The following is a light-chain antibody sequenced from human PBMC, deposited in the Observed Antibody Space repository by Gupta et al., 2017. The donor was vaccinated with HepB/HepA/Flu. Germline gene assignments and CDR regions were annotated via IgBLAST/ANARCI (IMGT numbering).Light chain of an antibody. V-gene: IGKV3-20*01. J-gene: IGKJ5*01. CDR1: QSVSSSY. CDR3: QQDGSAPTT. Sequence: EIVFTPSPGTLSLSPGERATLSCRASQSVSSSYLAWYQQKPGQAPRLLIYGASSRATGIPDRLSGSGSGTDLTLTISRLGPEDFAVYYCQQDGSAPTTFGQGTQLEIK. CDR2: GAS.